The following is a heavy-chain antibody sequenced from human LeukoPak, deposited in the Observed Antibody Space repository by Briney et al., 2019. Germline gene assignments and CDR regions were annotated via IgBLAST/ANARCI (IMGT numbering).Heavy chain of an antibody. CDR2: IKQDGSEK. CDR1: GFTFSSYW. D-gene: IGHD6-13*01. Sequence: GGSLRLSCAASGFTFSSYWMSWVRQAPGKGLEWVANIKQDGSEKYYVDSVKGRSTISRDNAKNSLYLQMNSLRAEDTAVYYCARDRAPAAAGNSNWFDPWGQGTLVTVSS. V-gene: IGHV3-7*01. CDR3: ARDRAPAAAGNSNWFDP. J-gene: IGHJ5*02.